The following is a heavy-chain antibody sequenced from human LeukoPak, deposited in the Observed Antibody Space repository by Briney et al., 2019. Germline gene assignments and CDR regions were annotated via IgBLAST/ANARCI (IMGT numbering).Heavy chain of an antibody. J-gene: IGHJ4*02. CDR3: ARDRGDNGYDY. CDR1: GGSVSSGGYY. V-gene: IGHV4-61*08. Sequence: KPSETLSLTCTVSGGSVSSGGYYWSWIRQPPGKGLEWIGYIYYSGSTNYNSSLKSRVTMSKDTSKNQFSLRLSSVTAADTAVYFCARDRGDNGYDYWGQGTLVTVSS. D-gene: IGHD2-8*01. CDR2: IYYSGST.